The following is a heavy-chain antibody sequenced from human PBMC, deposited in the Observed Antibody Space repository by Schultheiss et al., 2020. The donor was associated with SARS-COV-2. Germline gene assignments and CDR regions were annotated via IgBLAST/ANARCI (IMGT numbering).Heavy chain of an antibody. CDR2: ISSSSSYI. J-gene: IGHJ4*02. Sequence: GESLKISCAASGFTFSSYSMNWVRQAPGKGLEWVSSISSSSSYIYYADSVKGRFTISRDNAKNSLYLQMNSLRAEDTAVYYCARVGYDILTGYYYFDYWGQGTLVTVSS. CDR1: GFTFSSYS. V-gene: IGHV3-21*01. CDR3: ARVGYDILTGYYYFDY. D-gene: IGHD3-9*01.